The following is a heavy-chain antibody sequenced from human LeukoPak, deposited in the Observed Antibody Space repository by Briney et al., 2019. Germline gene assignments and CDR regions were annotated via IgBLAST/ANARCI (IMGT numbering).Heavy chain of an antibody. V-gene: IGHV3-21*01. J-gene: IGHJ4*02. CDR3: ARRGYIDSSGYDY. D-gene: IGHD3-22*01. Sequence: GGSLRLSCAGSGFSFSNYAMNWVRQAPGKGLEWVSSISGSSSDIYYADSMKGRLTISRDNAKNSVYLQINGLRAEDTAIYYCARRGYIDSSGYDYWGQGTLVTVSS. CDR1: GFSFSNYA. CDR2: ISGSSSDI.